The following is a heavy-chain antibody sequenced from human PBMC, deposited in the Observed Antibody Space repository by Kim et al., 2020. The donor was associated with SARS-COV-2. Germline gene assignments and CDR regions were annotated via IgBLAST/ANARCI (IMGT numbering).Heavy chain of an antibody. D-gene: IGHD4-17*01. CDR3: ATHLAVTTPGAKGY. CDR2: IYSGGST. V-gene: IGHV3-66*01. CDR1: GFTVSSNY. J-gene: IGHJ4*02. Sequence: GGSLRLSCAASGFTVSSNYMSWVRQAPGKGLEWVSVIYSGGSTYYADSVKGRFTISRDNSKNTLYLQMNSLRAEDTAVYYCATHLAVTTPGAKGYWGQGTLVTVSS.